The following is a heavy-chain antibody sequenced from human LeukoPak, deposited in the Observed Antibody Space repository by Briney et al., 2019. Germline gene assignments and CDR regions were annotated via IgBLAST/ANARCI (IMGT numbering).Heavy chain of an antibody. CDR2: ISGSGGST. Sequence: GGSLRLSCAASGFTFSSYAMSWVRQAPGKGLEWVSAISGSGGSTYYADSVKGRFTISRDNSKNTVYLQMNSLRAEDAAVYYCVRGNDYGGPHYWGQGTLVTVSS. V-gene: IGHV3-23*01. CDR1: GFTFSSYA. J-gene: IGHJ4*02. CDR3: VRGNDYGGPHY. D-gene: IGHD4-23*01.